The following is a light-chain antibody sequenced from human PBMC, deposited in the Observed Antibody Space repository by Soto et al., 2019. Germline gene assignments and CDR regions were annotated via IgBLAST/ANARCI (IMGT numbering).Light chain of an antibody. CDR1: QSISSW. CDR3: QQYDSFSVT. V-gene: IGKV1-5*03. J-gene: IGKJ1*01. Sequence: GDRVTITCRASQSISSWLAWYQQRPGKAPKLLINKASSLESGVPSRFSGSGSGTEFTLTISSLQPDDFASYYCQQYDSFSVTFGQGTKVDIK. CDR2: KAS.